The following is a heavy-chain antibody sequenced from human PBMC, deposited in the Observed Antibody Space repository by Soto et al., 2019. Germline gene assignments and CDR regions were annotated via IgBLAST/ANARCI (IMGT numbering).Heavy chain of an antibody. CDR2: ISYDGSNK. CDR1: GFTFSSYG. Sequence: AGGSLRLSCAASGFTFSSYGMHWVRQAPGKGLEWVAVISYDGSNKYYADSVKGRFTISRDNSKNTLYLQMNSLRAEDTAVYYCAKGPLRYFDWLRPHFDYWGQGTLVTVSS. CDR3: AKGPLRYFDWLRPHFDY. V-gene: IGHV3-30*18. J-gene: IGHJ4*02. D-gene: IGHD3-9*01.